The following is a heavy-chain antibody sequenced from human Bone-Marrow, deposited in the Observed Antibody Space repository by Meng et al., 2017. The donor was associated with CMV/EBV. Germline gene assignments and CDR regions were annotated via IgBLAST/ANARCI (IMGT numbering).Heavy chain of an antibody. V-gene: IGHV1-69*05. Sequence: SVKVSCKASGGTFSNYAISWVRQAPGQGLEWMGGIIPIFGTANYAQKFQGRVTMTTDTSTSTAYMELRSLRSDDTAVYYCARDSSSSGWYSGLDYWGQGTLVTVSS. CDR3: ARDSSSSGWYSGLDY. CDR1: GGTFSNYA. J-gene: IGHJ4*02. D-gene: IGHD6-19*01. CDR2: IIPIFGTA.